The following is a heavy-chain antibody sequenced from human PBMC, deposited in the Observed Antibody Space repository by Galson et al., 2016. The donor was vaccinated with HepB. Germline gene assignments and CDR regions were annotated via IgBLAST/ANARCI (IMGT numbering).Heavy chain of an antibody. CDR1: GFTFSHYW. CDR2: INNAGSNT. J-gene: IGHJ4*02. D-gene: IGHD5-24*01. V-gene: IGHV3-74*01. Sequence: SLRLSCAASGFTFSHYWMHWVRQAPGKGLGWVAHINNAGSNTNYADYVKGRFTISRHNAKNTRYLQMNSLTVEDTAVYYCARSVARDFDYRGQGILITVSS. CDR3: ARSVARDFDY.